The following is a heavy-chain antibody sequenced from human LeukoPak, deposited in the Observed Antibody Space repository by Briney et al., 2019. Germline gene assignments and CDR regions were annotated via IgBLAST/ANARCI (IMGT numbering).Heavy chain of an antibody. Sequence: AETLPLTCSLCGGPISSYYGMWLRQPPGKGLEGVGYIYYSGSTNHNPSLKSRVTISVDTSKNQFSLKLSSVTAADTAVYYCARWDYTAFDIWGQGTMVTVSS. CDR3: ARWDYTAFDI. CDR1: GGPISSYY. V-gene: IGHV4-59*01. CDR2: IYYSGST. D-gene: IGHD3-3*01. J-gene: IGHJ3*02.